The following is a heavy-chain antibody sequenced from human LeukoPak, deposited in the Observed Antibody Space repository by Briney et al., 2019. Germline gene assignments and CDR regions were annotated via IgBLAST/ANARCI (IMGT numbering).Heavy chain of an antibody. CDR3: ARPDSTVTPHVPYYYGMDV. V-gene: IGHV1-69*13. D-gene: IGHD4-11*01. J-gene: IGHJ6*02. CDR1: GVTFSSYA. Sequence: SVKVSCKASGVTFSSYAISWVRQAPGQGLEWMGGFIPIFGIANYAQKFQGRVTITADESTSTACMELSSLRSEDTAVYYCARPDSTVTPHVPYYYGMDVWGQGTTVTASS. CDR2: FIPIFGIA.